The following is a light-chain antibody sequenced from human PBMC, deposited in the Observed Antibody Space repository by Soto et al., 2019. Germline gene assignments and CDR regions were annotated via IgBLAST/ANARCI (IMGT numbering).Light chain of an antibody. CDR2: GAS. Sequence: EIVLTQSPGTLSLSLGERATLSCRASQSVWNNYLAWYQQKPGQAPRLLIYGASSRATGIPDKFSGSGSGTDFTLTINRLEPEDFAVYYCQHYGSSPQTFGQGTKVEIK. CDR1: QSVWNNY. V-gene: IGKV3-20*01. CDR3: QHYGSSPQT. J-gene: IGKJ1*01.